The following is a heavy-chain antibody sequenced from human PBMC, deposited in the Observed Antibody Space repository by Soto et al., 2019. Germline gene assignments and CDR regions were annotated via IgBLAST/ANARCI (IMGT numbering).Heavy chain of an antibody. CDR1: GFTFSTYG. D-gene: IGHD6-19*01. CDR2: ISYDGSNK. V-gene: IGHV3-30*18. CDR3: AKDPQRQWLVRGEYYFDY. Sequence: QVQLVESGGGVVQPGRSLRLSCAASGFTFSTYGMHWVRQAPGKGLEWMAVISYDGSNKYYADSVKGRFTISRDNSKNTLYLQMNSLRAEDTAVYYCAKDPQRQWLVRGEYYFDYWGQGTLVTVSS. J-gene: IGHJ4*02.